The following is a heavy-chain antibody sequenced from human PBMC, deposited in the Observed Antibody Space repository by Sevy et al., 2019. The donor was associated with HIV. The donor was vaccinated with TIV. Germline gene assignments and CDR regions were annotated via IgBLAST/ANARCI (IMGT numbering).Heavy chain of an antibody. D-gene: IGHD6-13*01. J-gene: IGHJ4*02. CDR2: IKQDGSKK. V-gene: IGHV3-7*01. CDR3: AREIAAAGSY. Sequence: GESLKISCAASGFTFSSYWMTWVRQAPGKGLEWVANIKQDGSKKYYVDSVKGRFTISTDNAKNSVYLQMNSLRAEDTAVYYCAREIAAAGSYWGQGTLVTVSS. CDR1: GFTFSSYW.